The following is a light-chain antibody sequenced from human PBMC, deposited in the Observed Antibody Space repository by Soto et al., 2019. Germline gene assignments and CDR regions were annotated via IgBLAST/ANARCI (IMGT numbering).Light chain of an antibody. V-gene: IGKV1-5*03. CDR2: KAS. CDR3: QQYNSYSPVT. Sequence: DIQMTQSPSTLSASVGDRVTITCRASQSISSWLAWYQQQPGKAPKLLIYKASSLESGVPSRFSGSGSGTEFTLTISSLQPDDFATYYYQQYNSYSPVTFGGGTKVEIK. J-gene: IGKJ4*01. CDR1: QSISSW.